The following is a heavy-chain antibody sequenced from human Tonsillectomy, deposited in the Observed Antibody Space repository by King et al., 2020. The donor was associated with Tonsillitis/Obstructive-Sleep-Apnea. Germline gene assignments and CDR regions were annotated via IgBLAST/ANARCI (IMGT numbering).Heavy chain of an antibody. V-gene: IGHV3-30*01. J-gene: IGHJ4*02. D-gene: IGHD5-12*01. Sequence: VQLVESGGGVVQPGRSLRLSCAASAFTFSRHAMHWVRQAPGKGLEWVAVISYDGSNKYYADSVKGRLTISRDNSKNTLYLQMNSLRAEETAVYYCARDREREYSGYDRGIDYWGQGTLVTVSS. CDR2: ISYDGSNK. CDR1: AFTFSRHA. CDR3: ARDREREYSGYDRGIDY.